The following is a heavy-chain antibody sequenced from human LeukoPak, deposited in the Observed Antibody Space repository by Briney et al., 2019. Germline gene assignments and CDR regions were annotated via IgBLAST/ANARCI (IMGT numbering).Heavy chain of an antibody. J-gene: IGHJ4*02. D-gene: IGHD6-19*01. CDR1: GFTFNSYD. CDR2: ISGSGGTT. Sequence: PGGSLRLSCAASGFTFNSYDMTWVRQAPGKGLEWVSTISGSGGTTNFADSVKGRFTISRENSKNTLYLQMNSLRAADTAKYYCARVSDISVAAYFDYWGQGTLVTVSS. CDR3: ARVSDISVAAYFDY. V-gene: IGHV3-23*01.